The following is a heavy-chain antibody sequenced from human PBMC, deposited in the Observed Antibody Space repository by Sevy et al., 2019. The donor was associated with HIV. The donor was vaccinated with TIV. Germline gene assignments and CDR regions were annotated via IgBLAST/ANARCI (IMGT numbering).Heavy chain of an antibody. J-gene: IGHJ5*02. CDR3: ARVDANYDKGFDP. CDR1: GFTFRSYE. Sequence: GGSLRLSCEASGFTFRSYEMKWVRQAPGKGLEWVSYISSSGSIIYYADSVKGRFTISRDNAKNSLYMQMNSLRAKDTAVYYCARVDANYDKGFDPWGQGTLVTVSS. D-gene: IGHD3-22*01. V-gene: IGHV3-48*03. CDR2: ISSSGSII.